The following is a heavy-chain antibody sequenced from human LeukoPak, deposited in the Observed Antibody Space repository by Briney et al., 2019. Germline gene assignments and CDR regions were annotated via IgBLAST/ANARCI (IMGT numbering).Heavy chain of an antibody. D-gene: IGHD3-9*01. CDR1: GGSISSSSYY. CDR3: ARQSRLVIIGAFDY. J-gene: IGHJ4*02. V-gene: IGHV4-39*01. CDR2: IYYSGST. Sequence: SDTLSLTCTVSGGSISSSSYYWGWIRQPPGKGLEWVGSIYYSGSTYYSPSLKSRVTISVDTSKNQFSLKLSSVTAADTAVYYCARQSRLVIIGAFDYWGQGTLVTVSS.